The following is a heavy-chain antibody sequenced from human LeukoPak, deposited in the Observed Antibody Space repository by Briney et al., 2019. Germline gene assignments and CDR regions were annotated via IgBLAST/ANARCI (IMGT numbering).Heavy chain of an antibody. Sequence: GGALRLSCAASGFTFDDYGMSWVRQAPGKRLEWVSGINWYGGSTGYADSVKGRFTISRDNAMNSLYLQMNSLRAEDTALYYCARGYDSSGYYFQHWGQGTLVTV. CDR3: ARGYDSSGYYFQH. V-gene: IGHV3-20*04. CDR1: GFTFDDYG. J-gene: IGHJ1*01. CDR2: INWYGGST. D-gene: IGHD3-22*01.